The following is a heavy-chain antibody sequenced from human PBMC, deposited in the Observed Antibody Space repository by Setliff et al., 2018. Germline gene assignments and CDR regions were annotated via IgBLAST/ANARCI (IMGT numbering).Heavy chain of an antibody. CDR2: IKRNSDGATT. J-gene: IGHJ6*02. CDR3: TTPLLESTGWFGYYGMDV. D-gene: IGHD3-10*01. V-gene: IGHV3-15*05. Sequence: PGGSLRLSCAASGFTFSNVWLSWVRQAPGKGLEWVGRIKRNSDGATTDYAAPVKGRFTISRDDSKNTLYLQMYSLEAGDTAMYYCTTPLLESTGWFGYYGMDVWGQGTTVTVSS. CDR1: GFTFSNVW.